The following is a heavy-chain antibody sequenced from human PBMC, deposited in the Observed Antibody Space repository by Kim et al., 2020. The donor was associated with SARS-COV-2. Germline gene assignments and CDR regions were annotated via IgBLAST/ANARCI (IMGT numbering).Heavy chain of an antibody. CDR1: GFTFSSYG. J-gene: IGHJ3*02. V-gene: IGHV3-33*01. Sequence: GGSLRLSCAASGFTFSSYGMHWVRQAPGKGLEWVAVIWYDGSNKYYADSVKGRFTISRDNSKNTLYLQMNSLRAEDTAVYYCARGCWNYCGDAFDIWGQGTMVTVSS. CDR2: IWYDGSNK. D-gene: IGHD1-7*01. CDR3: ARGCWNYCGDAFDI.